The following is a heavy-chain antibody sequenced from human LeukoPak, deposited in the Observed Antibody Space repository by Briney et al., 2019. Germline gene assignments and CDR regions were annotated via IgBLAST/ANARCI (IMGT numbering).Heavy chain of an antibody. CDR3: ARQIASAGTAGFDF. Sequence: SETLSLTCTVSGGSISSYYWSWVRQPAGKGLEWIGRIYSTGSTNYNPSLKSRVTMSVDTSKNQFSLRLRSVTAADTAVYYCARQIASAGTAGFDFWGQGALVTVSS. CDR2: IYSTGST. J-gene: IGHJ4*02. V-gene: IGHV4-4*07. CDR1: GGSISSYY. D-gene: IGHD6-13*01.